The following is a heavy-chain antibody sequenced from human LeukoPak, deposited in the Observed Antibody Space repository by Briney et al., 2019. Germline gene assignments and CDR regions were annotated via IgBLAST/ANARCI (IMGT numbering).Heavy chain of an antibody. CDR2: IRYDGSNK. V-gene: IGHV3-30*02. J-gene: IGHJ4*02. CDR3: ARVYGMGWLLPYFDY. CDR1: GFTFSSYG. D-gene: IGHD3-22*01. Sequence: GGSLRLSCAASGFTFSSYGMHWVRQAPGKGLEWVAFIRYDGSNKYYADSVKGRFTISRDNSKNTLYLQMNSLRAEDTAVYYCARVYGMGWLLPYFDYWGQGTLVTVSS.